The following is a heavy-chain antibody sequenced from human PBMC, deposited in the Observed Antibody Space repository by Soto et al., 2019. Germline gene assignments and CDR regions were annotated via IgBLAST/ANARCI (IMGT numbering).Heavy chain of an antibody. Sequence: GVSLRLSCAASGFTFSSYAMSWVRQAPGKGLEWVSAISGSGGSTYYADSVKGRFTISRDNSKNTLYLQMNSLRAEDTAVYYCAKDHTLYGSGSYYAFDIWGQGTMVTVSS. J-gene: IGHJ3*02. V-gene: IGHV3-23*01. CDR3: AKDHTLYGSGSYYAFDI. CDR1: GFTFSSYA. CDR2: ISGSGGST. D-gene: IGHD3-10*01.